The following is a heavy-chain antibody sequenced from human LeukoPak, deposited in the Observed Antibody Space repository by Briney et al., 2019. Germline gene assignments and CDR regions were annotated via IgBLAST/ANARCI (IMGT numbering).Heavy chain of an antibody. CDR1: GGSISSYY. J-gene: IGHJ4*02. CDR2: IYYSGST. Sequence: PSETLSLTCTVSGGSISSYYWSWIRQPPGKGQEWIGYIYYSGSTNYNPSLKSRVTISVDTSKNQFSLKLSSVTAADTAVYYCACGYSYGYLIDYWGQGTLVTVSS. CDR3: ACGYSYGYLIDY. V-gene: IGHV4-59*01. D-gene: IGHD5-18*01.